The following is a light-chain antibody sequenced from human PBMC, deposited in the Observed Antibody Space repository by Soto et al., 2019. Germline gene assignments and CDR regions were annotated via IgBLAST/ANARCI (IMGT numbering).Light chain of an antibody. J-gene: IGLJ1*01. V-gene: IGLV2-23*01. CDR2: EGT. Sequence: QSVLTQPASVSASPGQPITIPCTGTSSDVGSYNLVSWFQQHPGKVPKLLIYEGTKRPSGLSDRFSGSKSGNTASLTISGLQAEDEADYYCYSYAGENLYVFGTGTKVTVL. CDR1: SSDVGSYNL. CDR3: YSYAGENLYV.